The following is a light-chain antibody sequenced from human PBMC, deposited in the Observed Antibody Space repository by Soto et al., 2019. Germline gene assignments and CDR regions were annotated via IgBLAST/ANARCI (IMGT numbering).Light chain of an antibody. CDR3: SSYTSRITLVV. CDR1: SSDVGGFDY. CDR2: EVS. J-gene: IGLJ3*02. Sequence: QSALTQPASVSGSPGQSITISCTGTSSDVGGFDYVSWYQQHPGRAPKLIVYEVSNRPSGVSNRFSGSKSGNTASLTISGLQAEDEADYYCSSYTSRITLVVFGGGTKVTVL. V-gene: IGLV2-14*01.